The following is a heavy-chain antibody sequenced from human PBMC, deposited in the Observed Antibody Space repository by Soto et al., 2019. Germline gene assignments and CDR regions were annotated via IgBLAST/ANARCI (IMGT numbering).Heavy chain of an antibody. V-gene: IGHV4-59*01. CDR1: GGSISSYY. CDR2: IYYSGST. Sequence: SETLSLTCTVSGGSISSYYWSWIRQPPGKGLEWIGYIYYSGSTNYNPSLKSRVTISVDTSKNQFSLKLSSVTAADTAVYYCARGVTMVRGRNPYYYYYYMDVWGKGTTVTVSS. CDR3: ARGVTMVRGRNPYYYYYYMDV. D-gene: IGHD3-10*01. J-gene: IGHJ6*03.